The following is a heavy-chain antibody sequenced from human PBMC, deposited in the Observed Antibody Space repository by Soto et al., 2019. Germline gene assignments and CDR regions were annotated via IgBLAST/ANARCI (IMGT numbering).Heavy chain of an antibody. CDR1: GYMFTGYY. Sequence: QVQLVQSGDEVKKPGASVKVSCKASGYMFTGYYINWVRQAPGQGLEWMGWIKPNSGGTNYAQKFQGRVTMTRDTSISTAYMDLSRLRHDDTAVYYCARLPTHYSGSGSYSTKNNFDYWGQGTLVTVSS. D-gene: IGHD3-10*01. CDR2: IKPNSGGT. V-gene: IGHV1-2*02. CDR3: ARLPTHYSGSGSYSTKNNFDY. J-gene: IGHJ4*02.